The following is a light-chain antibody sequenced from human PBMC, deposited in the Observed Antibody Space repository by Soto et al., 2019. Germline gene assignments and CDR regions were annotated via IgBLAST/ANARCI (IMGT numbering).Light chain of an antibody. CDR2: AAS. CDR1: QSVTSNY. V-gene: IGKV3-20*01. Sequence: EILLRQSPGTLSWSPGERVTLSCRASQSVTSNYLAWYQQKPCHSPNRLIFAASIRDTGLPDRFSGGGSGRDFTLTISRLEPEDSDVYYCHQYGISPGTFGQGTKVDIK. CDR3: HQYGISPGT. J-gene: IGKJ1*01.